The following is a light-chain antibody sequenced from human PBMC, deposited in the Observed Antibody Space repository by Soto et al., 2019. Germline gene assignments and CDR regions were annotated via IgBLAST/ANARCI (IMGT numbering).Light chain of an antibody. V-gene: IGKV1-5*01. Sequence: DIRMTQSPSTLSASVGDRVIITCRASQNIDRRLAWFQQQPGKAPKLLLYDASSLEDGVPSRVRGGRSGTDFSLSIDGLQPDVFATYYCQQHYGFWTFGQGTKV. CDR2: DAS. J-gene: IGKJ1*01. CDR1: QNIDRR. CDR3: QQHYGFWT.